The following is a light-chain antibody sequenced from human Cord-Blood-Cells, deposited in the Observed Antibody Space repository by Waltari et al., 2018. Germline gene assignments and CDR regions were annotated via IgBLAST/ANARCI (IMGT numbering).Light chain of an antibody. J-gene: IGKJ1*01. CDR3: QQSYSTPRT. Sequence: DIQMTQSPSSLPAPVGLSVNITCRASQSISSYLNWYQQKPGKAPKLLIYAASSLQSGVPSRFSGSGSGTDFTLTISSLQPEDFATYYCQQSYSTPRTFGQGTKVEIK. V-gene: IGKV1-39*01. CDR1: QSISSY. CDR2: AAS.